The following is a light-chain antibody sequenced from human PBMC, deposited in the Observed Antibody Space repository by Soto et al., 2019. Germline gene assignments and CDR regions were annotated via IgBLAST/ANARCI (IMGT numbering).Light chain of an antibody. Sequence: EIVLTQSPGTLSLSPGERATLSCRSSQSVSSSYLAWYQQKPGQAPRLLIYGASSRATGIPDRFSGSGSGTAFTLPISSLEPEDFAVYYCQQRSNWPLTFGGGTKVEIK. CDR1: QSVSSSY. CDR2: GAS. V-gene: IGKV3D-20*02. J-gene: IGKJ4*01. CDR3: QQRSNWPLT.